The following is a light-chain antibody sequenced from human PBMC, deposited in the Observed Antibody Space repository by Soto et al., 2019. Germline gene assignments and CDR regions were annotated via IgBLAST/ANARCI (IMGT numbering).Light chain of an antibody. Sequence: SSELTQPPSVSVAPGKTASVACGGSNIGSKSVHWYQKKSGQAPVLVMYYDSDRPSGIPERFSGSNSGNTTTLTISRVEAGDEGDYYSKVWDISGGDVVFGGGTKLTVL. CDR2: YDS. J-gene: IGLJ2*01. CDR3: KVWDISGGDVV. V-gene: IGLV3-21*01. CDR1: NIGSKS.